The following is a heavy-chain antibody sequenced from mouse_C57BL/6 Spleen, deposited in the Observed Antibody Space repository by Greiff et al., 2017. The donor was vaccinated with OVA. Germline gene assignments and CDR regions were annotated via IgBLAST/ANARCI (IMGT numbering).Heavy chain of an antibody. V-gene: IGHV1-26*01. CDR3: ARFTTVVATDY. J-gene: IGHJ2*01. CDR2: INPNNGGT. D-gene: IGHD1-1*01. Sequence: VQLQQSGPELVKPGASVKISCKASGYTFTDYYMNWVKQSHGKSLEWIGDINPNNGGTSYNQKFKGKATLTVDKSSSTAYMELRSLTSEDSAVYYCARFTTVVATDYWGQGTTLTVSS. CDR1: GYTFTDYY.